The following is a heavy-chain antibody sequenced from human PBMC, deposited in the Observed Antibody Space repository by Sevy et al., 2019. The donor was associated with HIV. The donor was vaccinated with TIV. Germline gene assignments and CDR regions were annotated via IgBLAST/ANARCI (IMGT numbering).Heavy chain of an antibody. Sequence: GGSLRLSCAASGFTFSSYSMNWVRQAPGKGLEWVSSISSSSSYIYYADSVKGRFTISRDNAKNSLYLQMNSLRAEDTAVYYCARDSQTYLGWKVVVVPAVALDPWGQGTLVTVSS. CDR2: ISSSSSYI. V-gene: IGHV3-21*01. CDR1: GFTFSSYS. D-gene: IGHD2-2*01. J-gene: IGHJ5*02. CDR3: ARDSQTYLGWKVVVVPAVALDP.